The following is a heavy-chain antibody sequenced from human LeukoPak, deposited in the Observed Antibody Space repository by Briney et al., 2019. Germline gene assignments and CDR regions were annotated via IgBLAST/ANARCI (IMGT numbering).Heavy chain of an antibody. Sequence: PSEILSLTCAVSGGSISSYYWSCIRQPPGKGLEWIGYIYTSGSTNYNPSLKSRVTISVDTSKNQFSLKLSSVTAADTAVYYCARRTNNNDSSGYIAYYFDYWGQGTLVTVSS. CDR3: ARRTNNNDSSGYIAYYFDY. D-gene: IGHD3-22*01. V-gene: IGHV4-4*09. J-gene: IGHJ4*02. CDR1: GGSISSYY. CDR2: IYTSGST.